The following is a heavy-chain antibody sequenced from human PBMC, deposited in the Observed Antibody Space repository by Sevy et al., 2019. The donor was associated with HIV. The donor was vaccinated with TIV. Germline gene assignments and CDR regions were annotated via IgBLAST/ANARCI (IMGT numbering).Heavy chain of an antibody. V-gene: IGHV4-59*01. CDR3: ARDQSYSSGWYGWFHP. Sequence: SETLSLTCTVSGGSISSYYWSWIRQPPGKGLEWIGYIYYSGSTNYNPSLKSRVTISVDTSKNQFSLKLSSVTAADTAVYYCARDQSYSSGWYGWFHPWGQGTLVTVSS. D-gene: IGHD6-19*01. J-gene: IGHJ5*02. CDR2: IYYSGST. CDR1: GGSISSYY.